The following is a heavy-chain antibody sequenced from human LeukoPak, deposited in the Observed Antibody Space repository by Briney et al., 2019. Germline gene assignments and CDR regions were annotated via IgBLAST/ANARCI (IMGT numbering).Heavy chain of an antibody. D-gene: IGHD3-22*01. V-gene: IGHV4-4*02. Sequence: SETLSLTCAVSGGSISSSNWWSWVRQPPGKGLEWIGEIYHSGSTNYNPSLKSRVTISVDKSKNQFSLKLSSVTAADTAVYYCARLLMTYYYDSSGYYYDYYYYYGMDVWGQGTTVTVSS. CDR1: GGSISSSNW. J-gene: IGHJ6*02. CDR3: ARLLMTYYYDSSGYYYDYYYYYGMDV. CDR2: IYHSGST.